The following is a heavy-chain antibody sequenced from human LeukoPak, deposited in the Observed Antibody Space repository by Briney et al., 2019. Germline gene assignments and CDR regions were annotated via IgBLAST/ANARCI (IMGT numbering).Heavy chain of an antibody. CDR1: GYTFTSYG. CDR3: AKQLGYCSDGSCYFPY. Sequence: ASVKVSCKASGYTFTSYGISWVRQAPGQGLEWMGWISAYNGNTNYAQKLQGRVTMTTDISTSTAYMELRSLRSDDTAVYYCAKQLGYCSDGSCYFPYWGQGTLVTVSS. CDR2: ISAYNGNT. V-gene: IGHV1-18*01. D-gene: IGHD2-15*01. J-gene: IGHJ4*02.